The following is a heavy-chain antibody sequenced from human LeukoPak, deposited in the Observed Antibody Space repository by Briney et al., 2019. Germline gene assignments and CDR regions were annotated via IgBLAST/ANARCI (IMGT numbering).Heavy chain of an antibody. D-gene: IGHD2-2*02. Sequence: SETLSLTCTVSGGSISSSSYYWGWIRQPPGKGLEWIGSIYYSGSTYYNPSLKSRVTISVDTSKNQFSLKLRSVTAADTAVYYCASQTSGYCSSTSCYTGDYWGQGTLVTVSS. CDR1: GGSISSSSYY. V-gene: IGHV4-39*07. J-gene: IGHJ4*02. CDR2: IYYSGST. CDR3: ASQTSGYCSSTSCYTGDY.